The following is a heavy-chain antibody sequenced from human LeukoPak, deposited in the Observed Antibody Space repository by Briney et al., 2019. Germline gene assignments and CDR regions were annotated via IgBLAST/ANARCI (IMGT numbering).Heavy chain of an antibody. CDR3: AKDLGITLFGVVTHPFDY. CDR2: ISGSGGST. CDR1: GFTFSSYS. Sequence: GGSLRLSCAASGFTFSSYSMSWVRRAPGKGLEWVSTISGSGGSTYYADSVKGRFTISRDNSKNTLHLQMNSLRADDTAVYYCAKDLGITLFGVVTHPFDYWGQGTLVTVSS. D-gene: IGHD3-3*01. V-gene: IGHV3-23*01. J-gene: IGHJ4*02.